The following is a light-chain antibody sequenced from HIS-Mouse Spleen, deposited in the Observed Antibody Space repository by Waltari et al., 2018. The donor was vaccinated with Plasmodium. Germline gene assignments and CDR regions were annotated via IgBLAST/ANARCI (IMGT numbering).Light chain of an antibody. CDR3: CSYAGSSTFVI. Sequence: QSALTQPASVSGSPGQSITISCTGTSSDVGSYNLVYWYQQHPGKAPKLLIYEGSKRPSGVSDRFSGSKSGNTPSLTLSWLQSEDEADYYCCSYAGSSTFVIFGGGTKLTVL. CDR1: SSDVGSYNL. CDR2: EGS. J-gene: IGLJ2*01. V-gene: IGLV2-23*03.